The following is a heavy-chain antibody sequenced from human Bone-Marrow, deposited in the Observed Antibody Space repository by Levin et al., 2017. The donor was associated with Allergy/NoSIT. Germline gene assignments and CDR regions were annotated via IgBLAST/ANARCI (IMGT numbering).Heavy chain of an antibody. CDR3: AKDAPRQQLVLRSVGYDY. Sequence: SLKISCAASGFTFDDYAMHWVRQAPGKGLEWVSGISWNSGSIGYADSVKGRFTISRDNAKNSLYLQMNSLRAEDTALYYCAKDAPRQQLVLRSVGYDYWGQGTLVTVSS. J-gene: IGHJ4*02. CDR2: ISWNSGSI. CDR1: GFTFDDYA. V-gene: IGHV3-9*01. D-gene: IGHD6-13*01.